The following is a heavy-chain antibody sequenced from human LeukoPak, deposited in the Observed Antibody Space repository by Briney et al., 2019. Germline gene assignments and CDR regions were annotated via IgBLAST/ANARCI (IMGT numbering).Heavy chain of an antibody. J-gene: IGHJ6*03. D-gene: IGHD3-10*01. CDR2: ISYDGSNK. CDR1: GFTFSSYA. V-gene: IGHV3-30*14. Sequence: GGSLRLSCAASGFTFSSYAMHWVRQAPGKGLEWVAVISYDGSNKYYADSVKGRFTISRDISKNTLYLQMNSLRAEDTAVYYCARVLSGRGSLYDYYYYMDDWGKGTTVTISS. CDR3: ARVLSGRGSLYDYYYYMDD.